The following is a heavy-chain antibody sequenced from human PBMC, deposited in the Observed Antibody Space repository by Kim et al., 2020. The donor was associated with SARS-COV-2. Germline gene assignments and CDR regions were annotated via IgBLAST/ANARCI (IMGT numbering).Heavy chain of an antibody. CDR3: ARAQLDYGDYPWYYGMDV. Sequence: GGSLRLSCAASGFTFSDHYMDWVRQAPGKGLEWVGRTRNKANSYTTEYAASVKGRFTISRDDSKNSLYLQMNSLKTEDTAVYYCARAQLDYGDYPWYYGMDVWGQGTTVTVSS. CDR2: TRNKANSYTT. J-gene: IGHJ6*02. V-gene: IGHV3-72*01. D-gene: IGHD4-17*01. CDR1: GFTFSDHY.